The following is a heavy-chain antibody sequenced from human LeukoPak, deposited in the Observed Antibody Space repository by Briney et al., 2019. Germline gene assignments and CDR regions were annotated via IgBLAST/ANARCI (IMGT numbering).Heavy chain of an antibody. J-gene: IGHJ3*02. Sequence: SETLSLTCTVSGGSISPHSWSWIRQPPGKGLEWIGYIFYIGHTNYNPSLKSRVTISLDTSKNQFSLKLSSVTAADTAVYYCARDQGYSSSLGYDAFDIWGQGTMVTVSS. CDR3: ARDQGYSSSLGYDAFDI. CDR1: GGSISPHS. CDR2: IFYIGHT. D-gene: IGHD6-13*01. V-gene: IGHV4-59*11.